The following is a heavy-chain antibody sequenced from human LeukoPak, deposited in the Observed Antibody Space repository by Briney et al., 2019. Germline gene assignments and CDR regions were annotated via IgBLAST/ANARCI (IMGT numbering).Heavy chain of an antibody. D-gene: IGHD3-3*01. CDR1: GFTFSDYY. CDR3: AAYYDFWSGYYKNYYYGMDV. J-gene: IGHJ6*02. Sequence: GGSLRLSCAASGFTFSDYYMSWIRQAPGKGLEWVSYISSSGSTIYYADSVKGRFTISRDNAKNSLYLQMNSLRAEDTAVYYCAAYYDFWSGYYKNYYYGMDVWGQGTTVTVSS. CDR2: ISSSGSTI. V-gene: IGHV3-11*01.